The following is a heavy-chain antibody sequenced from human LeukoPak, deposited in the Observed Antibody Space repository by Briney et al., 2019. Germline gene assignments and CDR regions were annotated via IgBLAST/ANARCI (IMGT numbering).Heavy chain of an antibody. D-gene: IGHD5-24*01. J-gene: IGHJ4*02. CDR2: ISTTGSS. V-gene: IGHV4-4*07. CDR3: ARDVEMARQFDY. CDR1: GGSISTHY. Sequence: ASETLSLTCTVAGGSISTHYWSWIRQPAGKGLEWIGRISTTGSSNYNPSLKSRVTMSVDTSKNQLSLNLRAVTAADTAVYYCARDVEMARQFDYWGQGTLVTVSS.